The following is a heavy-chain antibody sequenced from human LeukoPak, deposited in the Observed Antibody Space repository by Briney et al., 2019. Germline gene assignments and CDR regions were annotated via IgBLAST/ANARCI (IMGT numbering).Heavy chain of an antibody. CDR1: GFTFSSYA. Sequence: PGGSLRLPCAASGFTFSSYAMSWVRQAPGKGLEWVSAISGSGGSTYYADSVKGRFTISRDNSKNTLYLQMNSLRAEDTAVYYCAKPLETWDGYFFAEFDYWGQGTLVTVSS. CDR3: AKPLETWDGYFFAEFDY. J-gene: IGHJ4*02. D-gene: IGHD5-24*01. CDR2: ISGSGGST. V-gene: IGHV3-23*01.